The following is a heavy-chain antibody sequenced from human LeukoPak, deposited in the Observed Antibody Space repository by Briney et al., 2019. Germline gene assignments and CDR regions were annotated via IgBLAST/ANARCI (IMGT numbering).Heavy chain of an antibody. J-gene: IGHJ4*02. D-gene: IGHD6-19*01. CDR3: ARAIRISGYSSGWYGYYFDY. CDR1: GGSVSSGSYY. V-gene: IGHV4-61*01. CDR2: IYYSGST. Sequence: SETLSLTCTVSGGSVSSGSYYWSWIRQPPGKGLEWIGYIYYSGSTNYNPSLKSRVTISVDTSKNQFSLKLSSVTAADTAVYYCARAIRISGYSSGWYGYYFDYWGQGTRVTVSS.